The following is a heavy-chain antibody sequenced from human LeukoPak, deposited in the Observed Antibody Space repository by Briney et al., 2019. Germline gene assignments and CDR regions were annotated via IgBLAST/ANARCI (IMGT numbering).Heavy chain of an antibody. CDR2: IRYDGGNK. D-gene: IGHD3-22*01. CDR1: GFTFSSYG. Sequence: GGSLRLSCAASGFTFSSYGMHWVRQAPGKGLEWVAFIRYDGGNKYYADSVKGRFTISRDNSKNTLYLQMNSLRAEDTAVYYCAKNRDPMYYYDSSGYLDYWGQGTLVTVSS. CDR3: AKNRDPMYYYDSSGYLDY. J-gene: IGHJ4*02. V-gene: IGHV3-30*02.